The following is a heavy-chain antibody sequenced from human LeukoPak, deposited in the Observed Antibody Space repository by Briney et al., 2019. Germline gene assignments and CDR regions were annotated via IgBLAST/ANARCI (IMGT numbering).Heavy chain of an antibody. CDR3: ARGSLGYCSGGSCSWFDP. D-gene: IGHD2-15*01. V-gene: IGHV1-18*01. CDR1: GGTFTTYA. Sequence: ASVKVSCKASGGTFTTYAINWVRQAPGQGLEWMGWISDYNGNTKYEQKFQGRVTMTTDTSTSTAYMELRSLRSDDTAVYYCARGSLGYCSGGSCSWFDPWGQGTLVTVSS. J-gene: IGHJ5*02. CDR2: ISDYNGNT.